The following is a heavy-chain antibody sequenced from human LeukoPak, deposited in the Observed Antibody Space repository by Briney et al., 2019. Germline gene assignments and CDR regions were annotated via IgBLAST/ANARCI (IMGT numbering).Heavy chain of an antibody. V-gene: IGHV1-8*01. D-gene: IGHD6-13*01. J-gene: IGHJ6*02. Sequence: ASVKVSCKASGYTFTSYDVNWVRQATGQGLEWMGWMNPNSGNTGYAQKFQGRVTMTRNTSISTAYMELSSLRSEDTAVYYCARELSSSWYYYYGMDVWGQGTTVTVSS. CDR1: GYTFTSYD. CDR3: ARELSSSWYYYYGMDV. CDR2: MNPNSGNT.